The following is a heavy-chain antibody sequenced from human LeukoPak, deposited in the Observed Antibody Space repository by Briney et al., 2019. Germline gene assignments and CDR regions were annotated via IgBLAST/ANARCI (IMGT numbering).Heavy chain of an antibody. Sequence: TSSETLSLTCAVYGVSFSGYYWSWIRQPPGKGLEWIGEINHSGSTNYNPSLKSRVTISVDTSKNQFSLKLSSVTAADTAVYYCARGFGLNDYWGQGTLVTVSS. D-gene: IGHD3-16*01. CDR2: INHSGST. V-gene: IGHV4-34*01. CDR1: GVSFSGYY. J-gene: IGHJ4*02. CDR3: ARGFGLNDY.